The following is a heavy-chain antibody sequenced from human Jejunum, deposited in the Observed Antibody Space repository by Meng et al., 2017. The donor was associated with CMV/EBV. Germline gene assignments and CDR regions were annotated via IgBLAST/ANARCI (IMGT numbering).Heavy chain of an antibody. V-gene: IGHV4-61*02. CDR1: GASITSGGYS. CDR2: FHSSGST. D-gene: IGHD2-21*02. CDR3: ASGVDYSKVGF. J-gene: IGHJ4*02. Sequence: CTVSGASITSGGYSWSWIRQPDGKGLEWIGRFHSSGSTNYNPSLVSRVTISIDASNNQFSLRLNSVTAADTAVYYCASGVDYSKVGFWGQGTLVTVSS.